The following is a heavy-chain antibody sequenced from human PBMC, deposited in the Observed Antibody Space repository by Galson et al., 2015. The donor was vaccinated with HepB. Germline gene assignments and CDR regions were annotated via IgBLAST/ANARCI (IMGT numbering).Heavy chain of an antibody. CDR3: ARIQWPQAGGAFDI. V-gene: IGHV1-3*01. CDR1: GYIFNSYA. D-gene: IGHD5-12*01. J-gene: IGHJ3*02. CDR2: FNAGNGDT. Sequence: SVKVSCKASGYIFNSYAIHWVRQAPGQRFEWMGWFNAGNGDTRYSQRFLGRVTITRDPSASTAYMELSSLRSEGTAVYYCARIQWPQAGGAFDIWGQGTLVTVPS.